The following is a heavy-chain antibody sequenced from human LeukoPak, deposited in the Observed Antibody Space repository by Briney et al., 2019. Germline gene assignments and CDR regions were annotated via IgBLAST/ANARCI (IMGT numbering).Heavy chain of an antibody. V-gene: IGHV1-2*06. CDR2: INPNSGGT. CDR3: ARDRLYSRSPVDY. CDR1: GYTFTGYY. J-gene: IGHJ4*02. Sequence: GASVKVSCKASGYTFTGYYMHWVRHAPGQGLEWMGRINPNSGGTNYAQKFQGRVTMTRDTSISTAYMELSTLRSDDPAVYYCARDRLYSRSPVDYGGQGTLVTVSS. D-gene: IGHD6-13*01.